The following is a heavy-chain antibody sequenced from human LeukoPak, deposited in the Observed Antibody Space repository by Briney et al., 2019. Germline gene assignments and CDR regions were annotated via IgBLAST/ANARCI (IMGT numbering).Heavy chain of an antibody. CDR3: AKDRGGRGYGDYHY. Sequence: GGSLRLSCAATGFXVSSNYISWVRQAPGKGQEWVSIIYSGGSTYYADSLKGRFIISRTNSKNSLYLQMYSLRPEDTAVHYCAKDRGGRGYGDYHYWGQGTLVTVSS. CDR2: IYSGGST. CDR1: GFXVSSNY. V-gene: IGHV3-53*04. J-gene: IGHJ4*02. D-gene: IGHD4-17*01.